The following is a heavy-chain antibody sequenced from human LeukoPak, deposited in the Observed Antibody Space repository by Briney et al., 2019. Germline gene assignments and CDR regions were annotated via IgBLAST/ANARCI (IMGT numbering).Heavy chain of an antibody. J-gene: IGHJ3*02. CDR1: GGSISSYY. D-gene: IGHD3-3*01. Sequence: TSETLSLTCTVSGGSISSYYWSWIRQPPGRGLEWIGYIYYSGSTNYNPSLKSRVTMSVDTSKNQFSLKLSSVTAADTAVYYCARNDFWSGNDAFDIWGQGTMVTVSS. CDR3: ARNDFWSGNDAFDI. CDR2: IYYSGST. V-gene: IGHV4-59*12.